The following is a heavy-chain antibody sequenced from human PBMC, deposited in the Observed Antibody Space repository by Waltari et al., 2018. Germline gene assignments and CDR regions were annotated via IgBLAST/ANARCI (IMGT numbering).Heavy chain of an antibody. CDR3: ARAVYGDYEIDY. Sequence: QVQLQQWGAGLLKPSETLSLTCAVYGGSFSGYYWSWIRQPPGKGLEWIGEINQWGITNHNPSLKRRVTISVDTPKNQFSLKLSSVTAADTAVYYCARAVYGDYEIDYWGQGTLVTVSS. CDR2: INQWGIT. J-gene: IGHJ4*02. CDR1: GGSFSGYY. D-gene: IGHD4-17*01. V-gene: IGHV4-34*01.